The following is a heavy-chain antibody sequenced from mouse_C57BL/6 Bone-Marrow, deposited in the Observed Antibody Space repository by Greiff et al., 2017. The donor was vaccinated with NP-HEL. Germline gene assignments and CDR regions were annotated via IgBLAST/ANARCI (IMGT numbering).Heavy chain of an antibody. CDR1: GYTFTDYY. J-gene: IGHJ4*01. CDR3: AKIFYAVDY. Sequence: EVQLQQSGPELVKPGASVKISCKASGYTFTDYYMNWVKQSHGKSLEWIGDINPNNGGTSYNQKFKGKATLTVDKSSSTAYMELRSLTSEDSAVYCCAKIFYAVDYWGQGTSVTVSS. V-gene: IGHV1-26*01. CDR2: INPNNGGT.